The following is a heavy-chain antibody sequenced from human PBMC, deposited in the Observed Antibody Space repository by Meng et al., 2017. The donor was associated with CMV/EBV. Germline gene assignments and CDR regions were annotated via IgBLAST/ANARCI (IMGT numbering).Heavy chain of an antibody. J-gene: IGHJ3*02. CDR3: ASRSPYGEMATVFDAFDI. Sequence: GGSLRLSCAASGFTFSSYEMNWVRQAPGKGLEWVSYISSSGSTIYYADSVKGRFTISRDNAKNSLYLQMNSLRAEDTAVYYCASRSPYGEMATVFDAFDIWGQGTMVTVSS. D-gene: IGHD5-24*01. V-gene: IGHV3-48*03. CDR1: GFTFSSYE. CDR2: ISSSGSTI.